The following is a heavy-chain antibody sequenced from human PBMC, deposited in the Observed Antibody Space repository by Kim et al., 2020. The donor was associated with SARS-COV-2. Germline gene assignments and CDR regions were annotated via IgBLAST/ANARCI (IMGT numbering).Heavy chain of an antibody. D-gene: IGHD3-3*01. CDR1: GFTFSGSA. V-gene: IGHV3-73*01. Sequence: GGSLRLSCAASGFTFSGSAMHWVRQASGKGLEWVGRIRSKANSYATAYAASVKGRFTISRDDSKNTAYLQMNSLKTEDTAVYYCTRSTYDFWRYYYYYYMDVWGKGTTVTVSS. CDR2: IRSKANSYAT. J-gene: IGHJ6*03. CDR3: TRSTYDFWRYYYYYYMDV.